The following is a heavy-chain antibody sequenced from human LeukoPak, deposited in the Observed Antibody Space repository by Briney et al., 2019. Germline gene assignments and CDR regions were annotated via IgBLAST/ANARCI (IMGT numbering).Heavy chain of an antibody. CDR2: ISGSGGST. V-gene: IGHV3-23*01. Sequence: PSGTLSLTCAVSGGSISSSNWWSWVRQAPGKGLEWVSAISGSGGSTYYADSVKGRFTISRDNSKNTLYLQMNSLRAEDTAVYYCAKDQVYSSSWWVDFWGQGTLVTVSS. D-gene: IGHD6-13*01. CDR1: GGSISSSN. CDR3: AKDQVYSSSWWVDF. J-gene: IGHJ4*02.